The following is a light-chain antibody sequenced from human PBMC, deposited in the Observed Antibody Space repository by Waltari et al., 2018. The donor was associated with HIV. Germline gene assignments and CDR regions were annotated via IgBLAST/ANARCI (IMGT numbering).Light chain of an antibody. CDR2: DDN. CDR1: SGSIASNY. CDR3: QSYDSTNVI. J-gene: IGLJ2*01. Sequence: NFVLTQPHSVSESPGKTVTISCTGSSGSIASNYVQWYQPRPGSAPTIVIQDDNQRPSGVPDRFSASIDSSSNSASLTISGLKTEDEADYYCQSYDSTNVIFGGGTRLTVL. V-gene: IGLV6-57*02.